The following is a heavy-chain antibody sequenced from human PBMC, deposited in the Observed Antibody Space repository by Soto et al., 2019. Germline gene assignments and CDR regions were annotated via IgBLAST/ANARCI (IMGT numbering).Heavy chain of an antibody. J-gene: IGHJ5*02. CDR2: ISAYNGNT. V-gene: IGHV1-18*01. CDR3: ARDSSYYDILTGYYNYGWFDP. Sequence: GASVKVSCKASGYTFTSYGISWVRQAPGQGLEWMGWISAYNGNTNYAQKLQGRVTMTTDTSTSTAYMELRSLRSDDTAVYYCARDSSYYDILTGYYNYGWFDPWGQGTLVTSPQ. D-gene: IGHD3-9*01. CDR1: GYTFTSYG.